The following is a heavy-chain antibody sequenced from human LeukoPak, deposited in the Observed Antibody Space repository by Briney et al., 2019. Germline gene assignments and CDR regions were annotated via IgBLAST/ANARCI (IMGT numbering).Heavy chain of an antibody. Sequence: PGGSLRLSCADSGFIFSSYTMHWVRQAPGKGLEWVSFITYDGNNKYYADSVKGRFSISRDNSKNTLYLQMNSLRAEDTAVYYCARGRGYCSNTSCRESYFDYWGQGTLVTVSS. D-gene: IGHD2-2*01. V-gene: IGHV3-30-3*01. CDR1: GFIFSSYT. CDR2: ITYDGNNK. J-gene: IGHJ4*02. CDR3: ARGRGYCSNTSCRESYFDY.